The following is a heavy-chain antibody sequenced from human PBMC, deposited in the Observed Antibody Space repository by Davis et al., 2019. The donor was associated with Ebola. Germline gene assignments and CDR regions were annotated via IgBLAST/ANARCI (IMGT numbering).Heavy chain of an antibody. CDR2: INHTGST. CDR1: GGSFSGYY. Sequence: SETLSLTCAVYGGSFSGYYWNWIRQPPGKGLEWIGEINHTGSTNYNPSLKSRVTISVDTSKNQFSLKVSSVTAADTAVYYCARVGVWFGELGNWFDPWGQGTLVTVSS. V-gene: IGHV4-34*01. J-gene: IGHJ5*02. D-gene: IGHD3-10*01. CDR3: ARVGVWFGELGNWFDP.